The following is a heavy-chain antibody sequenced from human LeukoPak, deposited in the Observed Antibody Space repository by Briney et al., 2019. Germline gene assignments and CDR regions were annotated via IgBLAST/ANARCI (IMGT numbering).Heavy chain of an antibody. CDR2: IYTSGST. Sequence: SETLSLTCTVSGGSISSYYWSWIRQPAGKGLEWIGRIYTSGSTNYNPSLKSRVTISVDTSKNQFSLKLSSVTAADTAVYYCARHDYYDSRTYYYGMDVWGQGTTVTVSS. CDR1: GGSISSYY. V-gene: IGHV4-4*07. J-gene: IGHJ6*02. CDR3: ARHDYYDSRTYYYGMDV. D-gene: IGHD3-22*01.